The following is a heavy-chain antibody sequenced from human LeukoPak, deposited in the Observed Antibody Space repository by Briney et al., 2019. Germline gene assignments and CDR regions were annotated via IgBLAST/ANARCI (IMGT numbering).Heavy chain of an antibody. D-gene: IGHD5-12*01. CDR2: ISSSSSYI. CDR3: ARDSGYDPGTYYYYGMDV. CDR1: GFTFSSYS. V-gene: IGHV3-21*01. Sequence: GGSLRLSCAASGFTFSSYSMNWVRQAPGKGLEWVSSISSSSSYIYYADSVKGRFTISRDNAKNSLYLQMNSLRAEDTAVYYCARDSGYDPGTYYYYGMDVWGQGTTVTVSS. J-gene: IGHJ6*02.